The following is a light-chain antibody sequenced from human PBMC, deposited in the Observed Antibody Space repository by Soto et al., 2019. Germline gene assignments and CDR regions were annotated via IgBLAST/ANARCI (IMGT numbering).Light chain of an antibody. CDR3: HQYGSSPLT. V-gene: IGKV3-20*01. CDR2: GTS. Sequence: EIVLTQSPGTLSLSPGERATLSCRASQSVTSSSLAWYQQKPGQAPRLLVYGTSRRATGIPDRFSGSGSGIDFTLTISRLEPQDFAMYYCHQYGSSPLTFGGGTKVEIK. J-gene: IGKJ4*01. CDR1: QSVTSSS.